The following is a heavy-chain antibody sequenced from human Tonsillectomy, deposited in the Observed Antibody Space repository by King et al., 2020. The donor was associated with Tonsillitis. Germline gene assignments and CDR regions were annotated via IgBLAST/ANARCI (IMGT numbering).Heavy chain of an antibody. Sequence: VQLVESGGGLVQPGESLRLSCAASGFTFSSYSMSWVRQAPGKGLEWVSYITSSSSAIYYADSVKGRFTISRDNAKNSLYLQMNSLRAEDTAVYFCARTYYYDSGAIMGYWGQGPLVTVSS. CDR3: ARTYYYDSGAIMGY. CDR2: ITSSSSAI. J-gene: IGHJ4*02. V-gene: IGHV3-48*04. D-gene: IGHD3-22*01. CDR1: GFTFSSYS.